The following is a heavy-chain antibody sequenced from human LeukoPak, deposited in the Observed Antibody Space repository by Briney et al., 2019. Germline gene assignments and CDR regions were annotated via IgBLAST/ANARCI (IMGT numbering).Heavy chain of an antibody. CDR3: ARAPLGGSGSYSDY. J-gene: IGHJ4*02. Sequence: GGSLRLSCAASGFTVSSNYMSWVRQAPGKGLEWVSVIYSGGSTYYADSVKGRFTISRDNSKNTLYLQMNSLRAEDTAVYYCARAPLGGSGSYSDYWGQGTLVTVSS. V-gene: IGHV3-66*01. D-gene: IGHD3-10*01. CDR2: IYSGGST. CDR1: GFTVSSNY.